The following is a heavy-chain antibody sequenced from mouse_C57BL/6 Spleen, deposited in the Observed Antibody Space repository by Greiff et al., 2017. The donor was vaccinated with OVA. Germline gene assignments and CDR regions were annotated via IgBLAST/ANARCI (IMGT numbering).Heavy chain of an antibody. D-gene: IGHD1-1*01. J-gene: IGHJ4*01. CDR2: IYPSDSEP. Sequence: QVQLQQSGAELVRPGSSVKLSCKASGYTFTSYWMDWVKQRPGQGLEWIGNIYPSDSEPHYNQKFKDKATLTVDKSSSTAYMQLSSLTSEDSAVYYWARRGSYYYGSSYEAMDYWGQGTSVTVSS. CDR1: GYTFTSYW. V-gene: IGHV1-61*01. CDR3: ARRGSYYYGSSYEAMDY.